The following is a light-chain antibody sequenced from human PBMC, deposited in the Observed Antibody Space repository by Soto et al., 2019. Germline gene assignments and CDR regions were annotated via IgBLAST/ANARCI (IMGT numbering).Light chain of an antibody. Sequence: DIVMTQSPLSLPVTPGEPASISCRSSQSLVHSNGYNYLDWYLQKPGQSPQLLIYLGSNRASGVPDRFSGSGSGTDFTLKISRVEAEDVEVYYCMQALQTPTFGQGTRLEIK. J-gene: IGKJ5*01. CDR1: QSLVHSNGYNY. CDR2: LGS. V-gene: IGKV2-28*01. CDR3: MQALQTPT.